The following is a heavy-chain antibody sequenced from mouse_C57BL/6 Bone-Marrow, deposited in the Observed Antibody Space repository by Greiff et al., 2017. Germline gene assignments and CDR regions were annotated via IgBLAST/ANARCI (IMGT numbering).Heavy chain of an antibody. V-gene: IGHV6-6*01. CDR2: IRNKANNHAT. J-gene: IGHJ4*01. CDR1: GFTFSDAW. Sequence: EVQLVESGGGLVQPGGSMKLSCAASGFTFSDAWMDWVRQSPEKGLEWVAEIRNKANNHATYYAESVKGRFTISRDDSKSSVYLQMNSLRAEDTGIYYCTSSSIYYDYDGAMDYWGQGTSVTVSS. CDR3: TSSSIYYDYDGAMDY. D-gene: IGHD2-4*01.